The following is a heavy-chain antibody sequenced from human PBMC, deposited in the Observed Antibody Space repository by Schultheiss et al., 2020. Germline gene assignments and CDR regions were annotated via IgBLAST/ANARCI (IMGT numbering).Heavy chain of an antibody. CDR2: ISGSGGST. V-gene: IGHV3-23*01. CDR1: GFTFDDYA. J-gene: IGHJ4*02. Sequence: GGSLRLSCAASGFTFDDYAMDWVRQAPGKGLEWVSSISGSGGSTYYADSVKGRFTISRDNSKNTLYLQMNSLRAEDTAVYYCARVPSHGSFTFDYWGQGTLVTVSS. D-gene: IGHD1-26*01. CDR3: ARVPSHGSFTFDY.